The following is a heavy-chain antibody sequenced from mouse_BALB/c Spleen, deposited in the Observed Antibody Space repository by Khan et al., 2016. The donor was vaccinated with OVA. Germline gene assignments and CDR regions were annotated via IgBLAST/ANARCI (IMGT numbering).Heavy chain of an antibody. CDR3: ARWNYYGYYFDY. J-gene: IGHJ2*01. V-gene: IGHV3-2*02. CDR1: GYSITSGYA. CDR2: ISYSGVT. Sequence: EVQLKESGPGLVKPSQSLSLTCTVTGYSITSGYAWNWIRQFPGNKLEWMGYISYSGVTSYTPSLKSRISITRDTSKNQFFLQLNSVTTEDTATYYCARWNYYGYYFDYWGQGTTLTVSS. D-gene: IGHD1-1*01.